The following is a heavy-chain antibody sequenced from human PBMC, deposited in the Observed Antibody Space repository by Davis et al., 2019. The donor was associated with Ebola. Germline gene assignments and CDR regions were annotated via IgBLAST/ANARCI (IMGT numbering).Heavy chain of an antibody. CDR2: INPISGDT. CDR3: AIDLSYSYYYHYYGMDV. J-gene: IGHJ6*02. V-gene: IGHV1-2*02. Sequence: ASVKVSCKASGYTLTDYQMHWVRQAPGQGLEWMGGINPISGDTNYAEKFQGRVTMTRDTSISTVYMELSRLRSDYTAVYYCAIDLSYSYYYHYYGMDVWGQGTTVTVSS. D-gene: IGHD3-10*01. CDR1: GYTLTDYQ.